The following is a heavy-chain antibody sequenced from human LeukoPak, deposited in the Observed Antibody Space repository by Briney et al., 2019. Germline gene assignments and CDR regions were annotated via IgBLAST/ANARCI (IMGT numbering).Heavy chain of an antibody. CDR1: GFTFSSYW. J-gene: IGHJ6*04. Sequence: GGSLRLSCAASGFTFSSYWMSWVRQAPGKGLEWVANIKQDGSEKYYVDSVKGRFTISRDNAKNSLYLQMNSLRAEDTAVYYCARDSGGVRGVARLGLWGKGTTVTVSS. D-gene: IGHD3-10*01. CDR2: IKQDGSEK. V-gene: IGHV3-7*01. CDR3: ARDSGGVRGVARLGL.